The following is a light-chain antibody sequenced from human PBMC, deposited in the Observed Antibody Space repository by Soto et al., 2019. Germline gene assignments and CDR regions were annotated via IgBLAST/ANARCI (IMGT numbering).Light chain of an antibody. CDR1: SSDVGGYNY. CDR3: SSYTSSSTLLVV. J-gene: IGLJ2*01. CDR2: DVS. V-gene: IGLV2-14*01. Sequence: QSVLTQAASVSGSPGQSITISCTGTSSDVGGYNYVSWYQQHPGKAPKLMIYDVSNRPSGVSNCFSGSKSGNTASLTISGLQAEDEADYYCSSYTSSSTLLVVFGGGTKVTVL.